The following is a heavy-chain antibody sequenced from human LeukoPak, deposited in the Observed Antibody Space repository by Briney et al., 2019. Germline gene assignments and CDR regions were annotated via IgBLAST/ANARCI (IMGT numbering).Heavy chain of an antibody. CDR2: IYYSGST. CDR1: GGSISSYY. D-gene: IGHD3-10*01. CDR3: ARGWGYYDY. V-gene: IGHV4-59*01. Sequence: PSETLSLTCTVSGGSISSYYGSWLRQPPGKGLEWIGYIYYSGSTNYNPSIKSRVTTSVDTSKNEFSLKLSSVTAADTAVYYCARGWGYYDYWGQGTLVTVSS. J-gene: IGHJ4*02.